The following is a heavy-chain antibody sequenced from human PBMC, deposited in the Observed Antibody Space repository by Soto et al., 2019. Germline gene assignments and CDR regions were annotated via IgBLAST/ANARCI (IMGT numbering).Heavy chain of an antibody. CDR2: IYYSGST. V-gene: IGHV4-59*01. CDR1: GGSISSYY. CDR3: ARDRLRVGATHIWYFDL. D-gene: IGHD1-26*01. Sequence: SXTLSLTSTVSGGSISSYYWSCIRQPPWKGLQWIGYIYYSGSTNYNPSLKSRVTISVDTSKDQFSLKLSSVTAADTAVYYCARDRLRVGATHIWYFDLWGRGTLVTVSS. J-gene: IGHJ2*01.